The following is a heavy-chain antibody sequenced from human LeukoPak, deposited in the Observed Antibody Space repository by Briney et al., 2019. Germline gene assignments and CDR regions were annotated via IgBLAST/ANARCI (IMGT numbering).Heavy chain of an antibody. Sequence: GGSLRLSCAASGFTFSSYAMHWVLQAPGKGLEWVAVISYDGSNKYYADSVKGRFTISRDNSKNTLYLQMNSLRAEDTAVYYCASLGYCNSGSCYGSYYYMDVWGKGTTVTVSS. J-gene: IGHJ6*03. CDR3: ASLGYCNSGSCYGSYYYMDV. CDR1: GFTFSSYA. V-gene: IGHV3-30*01. CDR2: ISYDGSNK. D-gene: IGHD2-15*01.